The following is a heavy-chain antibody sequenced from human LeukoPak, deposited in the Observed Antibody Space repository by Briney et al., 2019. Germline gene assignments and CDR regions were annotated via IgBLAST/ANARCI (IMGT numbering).Heavy chain of an antibody. J-gene: IGHJ6*03. Sequence: PSETLSLTCTVSGYSISSGYYWGWIRQPPGKGLEWIGSIYHSGSTNYNPSLKSRVTISVDTSKNQFSLKLSSVTAADTAVYYCARHVAVAPLPYYYYYYMDVWGKGTTATVSS. CDR3: ARHVAVAPLPYYYYYYMDV. D-gene: IGHD6-19*01. CDR1: GYSISSGYY. CDR2: IYHSGST. V-gene: IGHV4-38-2*02.